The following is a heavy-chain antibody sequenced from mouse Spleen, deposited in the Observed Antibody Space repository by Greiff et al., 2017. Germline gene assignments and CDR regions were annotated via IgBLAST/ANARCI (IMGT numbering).Heavy chain of an antibody. CDR3: ALYGNYLDY. Sequence: QVQLQQPGAELVKPGASVKLSCKASGYTFTSYWMQWVKQRPGQGLEWIGEIDPSDSYTNYNQKFKGKATLTVDTSSSTAYMQLSSLTSEDSAVYYCALYGNYLDYWGQGTTLTVSS. J-gene: IGHJ2*01. V-gene: IGHV1-50*01. CDR2: IDPSDSYT. CDR1: GYTFTSYW. D-gene: IGHD2-10*02.